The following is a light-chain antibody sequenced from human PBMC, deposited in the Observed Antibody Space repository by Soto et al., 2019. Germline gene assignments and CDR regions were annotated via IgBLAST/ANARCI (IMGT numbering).Light chain of an antibody. Sequence: QSALTQPASVSASPGQSITISCTGTSSDVGTYNLVSWYQQHPGKAPKLMISEVSKRPSGVSNRFSGSKSGNTASLTISGLQAEEESDYYCCSYAGSSSFGVFGGGTKLTVL. CDR3: CSYAGSSSFGV. J-gene: IGLJ2*01. CDR1: SSDVGTYNL. V-gene: IGLV2-23*02. CDR2: EVS.